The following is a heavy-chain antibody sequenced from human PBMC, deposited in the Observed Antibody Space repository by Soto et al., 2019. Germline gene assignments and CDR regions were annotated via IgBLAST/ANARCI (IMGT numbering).Heavy chain of an antibody. D-gene: IGHD5-12*01. J-gene: IGHJ4*02. CDR2: IIPLFGRP. CDR3: ARDLGSGYDAGDY. CDR1: GGTFGSYV. V-gene: IGHV1-69*12. Sequence: QVQLVQSGAEVKKPGSSVKVSCKASGGTFGSYVFNWVRQAPGQGLEWMGGIIPLFGRPNYAQKFQGRVTITADESTSTAYMELSSLRSDDTAVFYCARDLGSGYDAGDYWGQGTLVTVSS.